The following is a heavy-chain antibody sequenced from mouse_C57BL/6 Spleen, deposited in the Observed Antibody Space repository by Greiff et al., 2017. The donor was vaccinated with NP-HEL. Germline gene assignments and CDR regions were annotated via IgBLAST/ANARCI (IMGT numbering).Heavy chain of an antibody. V-gene: IGHV1-22*01. Sequence: EVQGVESGPELVKPGASVKMSCKASGYTFTDYTMHWVKQSHGKSLEWIGYINPNNGGTSYNQKFKGKATLTVNKSYRTAYMDLRSLTSEDSAVYYFASAYYSNYYYAMDYWGQGTSVTVSS. D-gene: IGHD2-5*01. J-gene: IGHJ4*01. CDR2: INPNNGGT. CDR1: GYTFTDYT. CDR3: ASAYYSNYYYAMDY.